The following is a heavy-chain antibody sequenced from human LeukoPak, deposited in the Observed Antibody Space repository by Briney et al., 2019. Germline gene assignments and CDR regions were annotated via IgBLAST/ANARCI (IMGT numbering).Heavy chain of an antibody. Sequence: PSETLSLTCTVSGGSISSYYWSWIRQPAGKGLEWIGRIYTSGSTNYNPSLRSRVTMSVDTSKNQFSLKLSSVTAADTAVYYCARDYGFYYYYYMDVWGKGTTVTVSS. CDR1: GGSISSYY. D-gene: IGHD3-16*01. J-gene: IGHJ6*03. CDR2: IYTSGST. CDR3: ARDYGFYYYYYMDV. V-gene: IGHV4-4*07.